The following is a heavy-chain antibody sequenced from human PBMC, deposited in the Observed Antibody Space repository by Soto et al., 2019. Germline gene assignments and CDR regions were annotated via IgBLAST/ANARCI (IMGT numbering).Heavy chain of an antibody. CDR2: IWYDGSNK. CDR1: GFTFSSYG. D-gene: IGHD1-26*01. V-gene: IGHV3-33*01. CDR3: ARDPESGIVGGVGYFDY. Sequence: QVQLVESGGGVVQPGRSLRLSCAASGFTFSSYGMHGVRQAPGKGLEWVAVIWYDGSNKYYADSVKGRFTISRDNSKNTLYLQMNSLRAEDTAVYYCARDPESGIVGGVGYFDYWGQGTLVTVSS. J-gene: IGHJ4*02.